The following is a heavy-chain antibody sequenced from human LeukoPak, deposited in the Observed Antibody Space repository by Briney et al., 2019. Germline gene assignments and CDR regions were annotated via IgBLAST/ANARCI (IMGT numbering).Heavy chain of an antibody. CDR1: GDSTSSDRYY. Sequence: PSETLSLTCTVSGDSTSSDRYYGGWVRQPPGKGLEWIGNIYYSGSTYYNPTLKSRVTISVDTFKNQVSLKLSSVTAADTAVYYCARHRYCSGGSCYLDYWGQGTLVPVSS. CDR3: ARHRYCSGGSCYLDY. CDR2: IYYSGST. V-gene: IGHV4-39*01. D-gene: IGHD2-15*01. J-gene: IGHJ4*02.